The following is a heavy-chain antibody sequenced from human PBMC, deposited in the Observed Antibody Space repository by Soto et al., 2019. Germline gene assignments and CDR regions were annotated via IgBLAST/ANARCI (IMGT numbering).Heavy chain of an antibody. CDR3: ARDPPYSSGWYAGFDP. J-gene: IGHJ5*02. V-gene: IGHV1-18*01. CDR1: GYTFTSYG. CDR2: ISAYNGNT. D-gene: IGHD6-19*01. Sequence: QVQLVQSGAEVKKPGASVKVSCKASGYTFTSYGISWVRQAPGQGLEWMGWISAYNGNTNYAQKLQGRVTMTTDKSTSIADMELRGLRSDDTAVYYCARDPPYSSGWYAGFDPWGQGTLVTVSS.